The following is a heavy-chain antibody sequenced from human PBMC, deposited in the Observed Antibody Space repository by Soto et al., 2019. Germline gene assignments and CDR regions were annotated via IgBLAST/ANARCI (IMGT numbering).Heavy chain of an antibody. Sequence: SVKVSCKASGGTFSSYAISWVRQAPGQGLEWMGGIIPIFGTANYAQKFQGRVTITADESTSTAYMELSSLRSEDTAVYYCTRDSREYYDSSGYSMPLSFDYWGQGTLVTVSS. CDR1: GGTFSSYA. CDR3: TRDSREYYDSSGYSMPLSFDY. J-gene: IGHJ4*02. CDR2: IIPIFGTA. D-gene: IGHD3-22*01. V-gene: IGHV1-69*13.